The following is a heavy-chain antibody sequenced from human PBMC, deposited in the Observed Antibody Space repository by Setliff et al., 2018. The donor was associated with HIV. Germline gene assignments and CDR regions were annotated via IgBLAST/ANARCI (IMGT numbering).Heavy chain of an antibody. V-gene: IGHV1-18*01. D-gene: IGHD6-19*01. CDR2: ISAYYGNT. Sequence: ASVKVSCKASGYTFTNYGISWVRQAPGQGLEWMGWISAYYGNTNYAQKLQGRVTMTTDTSTSTAYMELRSLRSDDTAVYYCATLFSSGWHFDYWGQGTLVTVSS. CDR3: ATLFSSGWHFDY. CDR1: GYTFTNYG. J-gene: IGHJ4*02.